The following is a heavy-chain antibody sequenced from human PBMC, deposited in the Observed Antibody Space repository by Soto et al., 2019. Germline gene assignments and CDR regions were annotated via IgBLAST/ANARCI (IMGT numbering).Heavy chain of an antibody. CDR2: ISWNSGSI. Sequence: DVQLVESGGGLVQPGRSLRLSCAASGFTFDDYAMHWVRQAPGKGLEWVSGISWNSGSIGYADSVKGRFTISRDNAKNSLYLQMNSLRAEDTALYYCAKSALGYCSNFDYWGQGTLVTVSS. V-gene: IGHV3-9*01. CDR3: AKSALGYCSNFDY. J-gene: IGHJ4*02. CDR1: GFTFDDYA. D-gene: IGHD2-2*01.